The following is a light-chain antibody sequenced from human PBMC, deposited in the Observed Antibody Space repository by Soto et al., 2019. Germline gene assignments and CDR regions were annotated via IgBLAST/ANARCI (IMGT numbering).Light chain of an antibody. CDR1: QSVTSTY. CDR2: GAS. Sequence: PGERATLSCRARQSVTSTYLAWYQHRPGQAPRLLIYGASTRATGIPDRFSGSGSGTDFTLTISRLEPEDFAVYYSQQYASPPWTFGPGTRVDIK. V-gene: IGKV3-20*01. CDR3: QQYASPPWT. J-gene: IGKJ1*01.